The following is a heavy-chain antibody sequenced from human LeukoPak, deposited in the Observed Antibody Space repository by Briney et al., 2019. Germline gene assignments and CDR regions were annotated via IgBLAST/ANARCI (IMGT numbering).Heavy chain of an antibody. CDR2: ISSSSSYI. D-gene: IGHD3-9*01. CDR1: GFTFSSYS. CDR3: ARAPSLRYFDWLSHYYYYYMDV. J-gene: IGHJ6*03. V-gene: IGHV3-21*01. Sequence: GGSPRLSCAASGFTFSSYSMNWVRQAPGKGLEWVSSISSSSSYIYYADSVKGRFTISRDNAKNSLYLQMNSLRAEDTAVYYCARAPSLRYFDWLSHYYYYYMDVWGKGTTVTVSS.